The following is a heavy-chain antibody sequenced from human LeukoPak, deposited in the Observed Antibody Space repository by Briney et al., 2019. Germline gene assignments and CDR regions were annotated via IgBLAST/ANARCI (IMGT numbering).Heavy chain of an antibody. CDR3: AKDADTATIIYWYFDL. J-gene: IGHJ2*01. CDR2: ISDDGSNE. D-gene: IGHD5-18*01. Sequence: GGSLRLSCAASGFSFRAYGMHWVRQAPGKGLEWEAVISDDGSNEYYSDSVKGRFTISRDNSRNSLYLQMNSLRAEDTAVYYCAKDADTATIIYWYFDLWGRGTLVTVSS. V-gene: IGHV3-30*18. CDR1: GFSFRAYG.